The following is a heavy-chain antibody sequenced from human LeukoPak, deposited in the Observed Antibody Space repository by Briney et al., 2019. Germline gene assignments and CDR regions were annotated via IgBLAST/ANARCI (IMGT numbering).Heavy chain of an antibody. CDR3: AKAQYYYDSSGYYPDAFDI. D-gene: IGHD3-22*01. J-gene: IGHJ3*02. CDR2: ISHDGSNK. Sequence: HPGGSLRLSCAASGFTFSSYAMHWVRQAPGKGLEWVAAISHDGSNKYYADSVKGRFTISRDNSKNTLYLQMNSLRAEDTAVYYCAKAQYYYDSSGYYPDAFDIWSQGTMVTVSS. V-gene: IGHV3-30*04. CDR1: GFTFSSYA.